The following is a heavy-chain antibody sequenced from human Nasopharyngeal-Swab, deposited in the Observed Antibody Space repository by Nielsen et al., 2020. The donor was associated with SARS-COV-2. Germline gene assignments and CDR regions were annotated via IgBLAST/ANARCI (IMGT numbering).Heavy chain of an antibody. J-gene: IGHJ4*02. V-gene: IGHV3-73*01. CDR2: IGDKDNNYES. Sequence: GESLKISCAASGFIFSDSAIHWLRQASGKGLEWVGRIGDKDNNYESTYGASVQGRFTISSDDSKKTAFLQMDSLKTEDTALYYCTTDFYFDYWGQGTLVTVSS. CDR1: GFIFSDSA. CDR3: TTDFYFDY.